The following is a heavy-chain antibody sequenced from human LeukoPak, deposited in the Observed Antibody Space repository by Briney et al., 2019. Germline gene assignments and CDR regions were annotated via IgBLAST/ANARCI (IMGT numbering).Heavy chain of an antibody. J-gene: IGHJ4*02. CDR3: ARDRPSWFAF. CDR2: ISSSGSTI. Sequence: PGGSLRLSCAASGFIFSSYEMNWVRQAPGKGLEWVSYISSSGSTIYYADSVKGRFTISRDNAKNSLYLQMSSLRAEDTAVYYCARDRPSWFAFWDQGTLVTVSS. CDR1: GFIFSSYE. D-gene: IGHD3-10*01. V-gene: IGHV3-48*03.